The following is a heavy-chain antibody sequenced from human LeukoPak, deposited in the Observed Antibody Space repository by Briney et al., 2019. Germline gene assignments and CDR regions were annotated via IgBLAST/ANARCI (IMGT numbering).Heavy chain of an antibody. Sequence: GGSLRLSCAASGFTFNNYAMTWVRQAPGKGLEWVSAISGSGGTTYYADSVKGRFTISRDNSKNTLYLQMNSLRAEDTAVYYCARDQSPDCSGGSCYPDFDYWGQGTLVTVSS. CDR1: GFTFNNYA. V-gene: IGHV3-23*01. J-gene: IGHJ4*02. D-gene: IGHD2-15*01. CDR3: ARDQSPDCSGGSCYPDFDY. CDR2: ISGSGGTT.